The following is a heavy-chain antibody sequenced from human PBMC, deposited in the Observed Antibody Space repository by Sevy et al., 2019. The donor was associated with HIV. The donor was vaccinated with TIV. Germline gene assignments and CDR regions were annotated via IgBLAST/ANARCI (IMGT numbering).Heavy chain of an antibody. CDR1: GVTFSDYA. J-gene: IGHJ6*02. D-gene: IGHD1-1*01. CDR2: ISGFGDKT. V-gene: IGHV3-23*01. CDR3: AKAGGINWFYYYYGMDV. Sequence: GGSLRLSCAVSGVTFSDYAMSWVRQAPGKGLEWVSFISGFGDKTYYADSVRGRFTISRENSKNTLHLQMNSLRAEDTAVYYCAKAGGINWFYYYYGMDVWGQGTTVTVSS.